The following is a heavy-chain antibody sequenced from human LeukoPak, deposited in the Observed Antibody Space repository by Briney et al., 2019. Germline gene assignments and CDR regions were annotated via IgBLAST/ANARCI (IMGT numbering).Heavy chain of an antibody. CDR2: IYHSGST. J-gene: IGHJ5*02. CDR3: ARHNIVVVPAAIRGNWFDP. Sequence: SETLSLTCAVSGYSISSGYYWGWIRQPPVKGLEWIGSIYHSGSTYYNPSLKSRVTISVDTSKNQFSLKLSSVTAADTAVYYCARHNIVVVPAAIRGNWFDPWGQGTLVTVSS. V-gene: IGHV4-38-2*01. D-gene: IGHD2-2*02. CDR1: GYSISSGYY.